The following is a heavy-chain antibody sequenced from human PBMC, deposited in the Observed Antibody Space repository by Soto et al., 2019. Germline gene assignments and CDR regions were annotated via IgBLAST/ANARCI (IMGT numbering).Heavy chain of an antibody. CDR1: GYSFTSYW. CDR2: IYPGDSDT. CDR3: ARHGIYVSGSYYTRSGYYYYGMDV. V-gene: IGHV5-51*01. Sequence: GESLKISCKGSGYSFTSYWIGWVRQMPGKGLEWMGIIYPGDSDTRYSPSFQGQVTISADKSISTAYLQWSSLKASDTAMYYCARHGIYVSGSYYTRSGYYYYGMDVWGQGTTVTVSS. D-gene: IGHD3-10*01. J-gene: IGHJ6*02.